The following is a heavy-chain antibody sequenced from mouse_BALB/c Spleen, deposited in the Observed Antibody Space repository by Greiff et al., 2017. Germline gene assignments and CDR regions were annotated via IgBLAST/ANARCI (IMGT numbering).Heavy chain of an antibody. Sequence: DVKVEESGGGLVKPGGSLKLSCAASGFTFSSYAMSWVRQSPEKRLEWVAEISSGGSYTYYPDTVTGRFTISRDNAKNTLYLEMSSLRSEDTAMYYGARVEGDGGGDYWGQGTAVTVSS. CDR3: ARVEGDGGGDY. J-gene: IGHJ4*01. CDR1: GFTFSSYA. V-gene: IGHV5-9-4*01. CDR2: ISSGGSYT.